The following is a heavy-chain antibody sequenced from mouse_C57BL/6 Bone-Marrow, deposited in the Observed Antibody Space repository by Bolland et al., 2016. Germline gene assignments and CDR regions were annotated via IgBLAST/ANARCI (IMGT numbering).Heavy chain of an antibody. D-gene: IGHD3-2*02. Sequence: NGGTIYNQKFKGKATLTVDKSSSTAYMELRSLTSEDTAVYDCARGQLRLHAMDYWGQGTLV. V-gene: IGHV1-18*01. CDR3: ARGQLRLHAMDY. J-gene: IGHJ3*01. CDR2: NGGT.